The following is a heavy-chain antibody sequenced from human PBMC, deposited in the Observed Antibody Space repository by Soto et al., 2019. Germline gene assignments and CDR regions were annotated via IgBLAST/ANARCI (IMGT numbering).Heavy chain of an antibody. J-gene: IGHJ3*02. D-gene: IGHD2-2*02. V-gene: IGHV3-15*01. CDR2: IKSKTDGGTT. CDR3: TTAPLLYNAFDI. CDR1: GFTFSNAW. Sequence: GGSLRLSCAASGFTFSNAWMSWVRQAPGKGLEGVGRIKSKTDGGTTDYAAPVKGRFTISRDDSKNTLYLQMNSLKTEDTAVYYCTTAPLLYNAFDIWGQGTMVTVSS.